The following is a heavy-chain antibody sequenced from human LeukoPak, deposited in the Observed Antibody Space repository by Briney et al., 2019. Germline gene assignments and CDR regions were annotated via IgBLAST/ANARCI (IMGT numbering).Heavy chain of an antibody. Sequence: GGSLRLSCAASGFTFSSYSMNWVRQAPGKGLEWVSYISSSSSAIYYADSVKGRFTISRDNAKNSLYLQMNSLRAEDTAVYYCARAEMSVVVVAATRYYYYYMDVWGKGTTVTVSS. CDR3: ARAEMSVVVVAATRYYYYYMDV. V-gene: IGHV3-48*01. J-gene: IGHJ6*03. CDR2: ISSSSSAI. D-gene: IGHD2-15*01. CDR1: GFTFSSYS.